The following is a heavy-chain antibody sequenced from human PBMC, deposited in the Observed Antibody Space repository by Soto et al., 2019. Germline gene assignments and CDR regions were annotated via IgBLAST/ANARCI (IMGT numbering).Heavy chain of an antibody. V-gene: IGHV3-73*01. CDR1: GFTFSGSA. CDR2: IRSKANSYAT. J-gene: IGHJ4*02. CDR3: SYGSGSYYNKGGLGY. Sequence: GGSLRLSCAASGFTFSGSAMHWVRQASGKGLEWVGRIRSKANSYATAYAASVKGRFTISRDDSKNTAYLQMNSLKTEDTAVYYCSYGSGSYYNKGGLGYWGQGTLVTVSS. D-gene: IGHD3-10*01.